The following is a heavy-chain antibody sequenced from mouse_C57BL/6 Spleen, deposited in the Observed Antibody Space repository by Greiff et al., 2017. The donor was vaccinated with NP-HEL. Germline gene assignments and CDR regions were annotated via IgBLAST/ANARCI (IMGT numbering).Heavy chain of an antibody. CDR2: INYDGSST. D-gene: IGHD4-1*01. J-gene: IGHJ4*01. CDR1: GFTFSDYY. V-gene: IGHV5-16*01. Sequence: EVKLMESEGGLVQPGSSMKLSCTASGFTFSDYYMAWVRQVPEKGLEWVANINYDGSSTYYLDSLKSRFIISRDNAKNILYLQMSSLKSEDTATYYCARNWDLYYAMDYWGQGTSVTVSS. CDR3: ARNWDLYYAMDY.